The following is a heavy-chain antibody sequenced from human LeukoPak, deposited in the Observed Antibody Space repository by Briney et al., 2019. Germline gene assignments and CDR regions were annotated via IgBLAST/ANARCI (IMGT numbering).Heavy chain of an antibody. CDR1: GYRFTGYY. CDR2: INPNSGRT. D-gene: IGHD4/OR15-4a*01. CDR3: ARDYGGNYGSDI. Sequence: ASVKVSCKASGYRFTGYYMHWVRQAPGQGLEWMGRINPNSGRTNYAQKFQGRVTMTRDTFISTAYMELSRLRSDDTAVYYCARDYGGNYGSDIWGQGTMVTVSS. J-gene: IGHJ3*02. V-gene: IGHV1-2*06.